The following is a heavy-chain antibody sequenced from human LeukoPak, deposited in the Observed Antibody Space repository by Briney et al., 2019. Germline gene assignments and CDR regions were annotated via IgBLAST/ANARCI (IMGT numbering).Heavy chain of an antibody. CDR3: ASGAAAGNFDY. CDR1: GGTFSSYA. CDR2: IIPILGIA. V-gene: IGHV1-69*04. D-gene: IGHD6-13*01. Sequence: SVKVSCKASGGTFSSYAISWVRQAPGQGLEWMGRIIPILGIANYARKFQGRVTITADKSTSTAYMELSSLRSEDTAVYYCASGAAAGNFDYWGQGTLVTVSS. J-gene: IGHJ4*02.